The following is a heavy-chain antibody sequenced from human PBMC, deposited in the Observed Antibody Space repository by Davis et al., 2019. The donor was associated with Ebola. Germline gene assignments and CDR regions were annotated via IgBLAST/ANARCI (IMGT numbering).Heavy chain of an antibody. Sequence: GGSLRLSCAASGFTSSGSAMHWVRQASGKGLEWVGGIRSKANSYATAYAASVKGRFTISRDDSKNTAYLQMNSLKTEDTAVYYCSVTYGSDYWGQGTLVTVSS. J-gene: IGHJ4*02. CDR1: GFTSSGSA. V-gene: IGHV3-73*01. CDR3: SVTYGSDY. D-gene: IGHD2-21*02. CDR2: IRSKANSYAT.